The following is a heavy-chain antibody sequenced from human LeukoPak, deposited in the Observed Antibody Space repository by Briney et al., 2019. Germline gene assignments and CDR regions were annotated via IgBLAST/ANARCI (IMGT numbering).Heavy chain of an antibody. CDR3: AGVDAAMPDAFDI. CDR2: ISYDGSNK. Sequence: GGSLRLSCAASGFTFTKYGMHWVRQAPGKGLEWVAIISYDGSNKYYANSVKGRFTISRDNSKNALYLQMDSLRADDTAVYYCAGVDAAMPDAFDIWGQGTTVTVSS. CDR1: GFTFTKYG. D-gene: IGHD5-18*01. J-gene: IGHJ3*02. V-gene: IGHV3-30*03.